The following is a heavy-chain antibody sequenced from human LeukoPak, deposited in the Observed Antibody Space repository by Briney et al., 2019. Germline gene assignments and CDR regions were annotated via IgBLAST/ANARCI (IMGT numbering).Heavy chain of an antibody. J-gene: IGHJ6*03. V-gene: IGHV3-23*01. CDR3: ANRGHYGYYYYMGV. CDR2: ISGSGGST. CDR1: GFTFSSYA. D-gene: IGHD3-10*01. Sequence: GGSLRLSCAASGFTFSSYAMSWVRQAPGKGLEWVSAISGSGGSTYYADSVKGRFTISRDNSKNTLYLQMNSLRAEDTAVYYCANRGHYGYYYYMGVWGKGTTVTVSS.